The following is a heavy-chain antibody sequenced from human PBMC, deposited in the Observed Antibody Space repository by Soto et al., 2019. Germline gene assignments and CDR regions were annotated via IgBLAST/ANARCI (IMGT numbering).Heavy chain of an antibody. D-gene: IGHD3-10*01. Sequence: GGSLRLSCAASGFTFSSYSMNWVRQAPGKGLEWVSSISSSSSYIYYADSVKGRFTISRDNAKNSLYLQMNSLRAEDTAVYYCARDLYGSGSYYPNWFDPWGQGTLVTVSS. CDR3: ARDLYGSGSYYPNWFDP. J-gene: IGHJ5*02. CDR2: ISSSSSYI. V-gene: IGHV3-21*01. CDR1: GFTFSSYS.